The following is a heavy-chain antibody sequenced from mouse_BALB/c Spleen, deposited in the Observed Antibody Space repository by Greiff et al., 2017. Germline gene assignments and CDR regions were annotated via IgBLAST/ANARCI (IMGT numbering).Heavy chain of an antibody. CDR1: GFSLTSYG. V-gene: IGHV2-6-7*01. J-gene: IGHJ4*01. CDR2: IWGDGST. D-gene: IGHD2-1*01. CDR3: ARPYGNIYYYAMDY. Sequence: VKLMESGPDLVAPSQSLSITCTVSGFSLTSYGVHWVRQPPGKGLEWLGMIWGDGSTDYNSALKSRLSISKDNSKSQVFLKMNSLQTDDTAMYYCARPYGNIYYYAMDYWGQGTSVTVSS.